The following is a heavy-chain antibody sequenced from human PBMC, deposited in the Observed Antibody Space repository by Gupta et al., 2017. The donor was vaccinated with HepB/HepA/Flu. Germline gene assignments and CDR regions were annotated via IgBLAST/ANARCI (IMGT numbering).Heavy chain of an antibody. J-gene: IGHJ6*02. CDR2: ISYDGSNK. V-gene: IGHV3-30*18. D-gene: IGHD2-8*01. CDR3: AKDRIRYCTNGVCPNYGMDV. CDR1: GFTFSSYG. Sequence: QVQLVESGGGVVQPGRSLRLSCAASGFTFSSYGMHWVRQAPGKGLEWVAVISYDGSNKYYADSVKGRFTISRDNSKNTLYLQMNSLRAEDTAVYYCAKDRIRYCTNGVCPNYGMDVWGQGTTVTVSS.